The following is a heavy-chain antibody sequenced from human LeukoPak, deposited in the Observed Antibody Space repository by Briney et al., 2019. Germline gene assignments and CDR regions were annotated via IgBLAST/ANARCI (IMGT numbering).Heavy chain of an antibody. CDR3: AKAEGYGARDY. V-gene: IGHV1-46*01. CDR1: GYTFTSYY. D-gene: IGHD5-18*01. J-gene: IGHJ4*02. CDR2: INPSGGLT. Sequence: GASVKVSCKGSGYTFTSYYIYWVRQAPGQGLESMGIINPSGGLTTYSQRFQDRVTITRDTSTKTVYMELTNLTSEDTAVYYCAKAEGYGARDYWGQGTLVTVSS.